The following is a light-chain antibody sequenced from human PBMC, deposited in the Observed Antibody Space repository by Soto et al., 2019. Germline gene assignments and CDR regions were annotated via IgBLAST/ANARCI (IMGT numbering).Light chain of an antibody. CDR3: QHYNDWPIT. V-gene: IGKV3-15*01. J-gene: IGKJ5*01. Sequence: EILVTQSPATLSVSPGERATLSFRASQIVISNLAWYQQRPGQAPRLLIYGASTRATGIPVRFSGRGSGTEFTLTISSLQSEDSGVYFCQHYNDWPITFGQGTRLEI. CDR1: QIVISN. CDR2: GAS.